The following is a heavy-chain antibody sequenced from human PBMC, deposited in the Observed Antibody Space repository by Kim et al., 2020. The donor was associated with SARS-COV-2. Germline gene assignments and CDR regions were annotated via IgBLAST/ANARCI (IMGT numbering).Heavy chain of an antibody. D-gene: IGHD3-16*02. CDR3: ATDSLYVWGSYRPLPLFDY. J-gene: IGHJ4*02. V-gene: IGHV1-24*01. CDR2: FDPEDGET. Sequence: ASVKVSCKVSGYTLTELSMHWVRQAPGKGLEWMGGFDPEDGETIYAQKFQGRVTMTEDTSTDTAYMELSSLRSEDTAVYYCATDSLYVWGSYRPLPLFDYWGQGTLVTVSS. CDR1: GYTLTELS.